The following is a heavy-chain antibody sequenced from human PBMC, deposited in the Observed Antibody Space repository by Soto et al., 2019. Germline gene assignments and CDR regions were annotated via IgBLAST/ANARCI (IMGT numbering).Heavy chain of an antibody. CDR2: ISGGNTNT. CDR1: GIAFSGYA. J-gene: IGHJ4*02. V-gene: IGHV3-23*01. CDR3: AKDRKSFDS. Sequence: LRLSCAASGIAFSGYAMSWVRQAPGNGREWVSSISGGNTNTYYADYVKDRFTISRYNSKNSLDLQMNSLRADDTAVYYCAKDRKSFDSWGQGTLVTVSS.